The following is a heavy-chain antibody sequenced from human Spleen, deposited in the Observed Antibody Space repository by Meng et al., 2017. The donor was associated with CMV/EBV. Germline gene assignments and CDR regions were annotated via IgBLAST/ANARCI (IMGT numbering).Heavy chain of an antibody. CDR3: TLAGRYEGGNPYEFDY. J-gene: IGHJ4*02. Sequence: GESLKISCAASGFAFSGSAMHWVRQAPGKGLEWVGRIKSKTDGGTTDYAAPVKGRFTISRDDSKNTLYLQMNSLKTEDTAVYYCTLAGRYEGGNPYEFDYWGQGTLVTVSS. CDR2: IKSKTDGGTT. D-gene: IGHD3-16*01. CDR1: GFAFSGSA. V-gene: IGHV3-15*01.